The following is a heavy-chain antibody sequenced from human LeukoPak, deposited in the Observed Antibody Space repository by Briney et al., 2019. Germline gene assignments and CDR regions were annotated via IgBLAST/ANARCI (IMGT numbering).Heavy chain of an antibody. V-gene: IGHV3-74*01. Sequence: GGSLRLSCAASGFTFANTWMHWVRQVPGKGLVWVSLINNDGSSTNYADSVKGRFTISRDNAKNSLYLQMNSLRAEDTAVYYCARASYYDFWSGYYNYWGQGTLVTVSS. CDR3: ARASYYDFWSGYYNY. J-gene: IGHJ4*02. CDR1: GFTFANTW. CDR2: INNDGSST. D-gene: IGHD3-3*01.